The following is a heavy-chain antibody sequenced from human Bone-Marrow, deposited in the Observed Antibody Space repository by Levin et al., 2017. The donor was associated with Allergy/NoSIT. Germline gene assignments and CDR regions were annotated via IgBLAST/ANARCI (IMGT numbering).Heavy chain of an antibody. CDR3: ARTSASNFDYDY. CDR1: GFSLATMGMR. D-gene: IGHD1-1*01. CDR2: VAWEDDM. J-gene: IGHJ4*02. V-gene: IGHV2-70*04. Sequence: QTLSLTCSFSGFSLATMGMRVSWIRQPPGGALEWLARVAWEDDMFSATSLRPRVTIAKDTPKRQVVLPLASVYTADTARYFCARTSASNFDYDYWGPGILVTVSS.